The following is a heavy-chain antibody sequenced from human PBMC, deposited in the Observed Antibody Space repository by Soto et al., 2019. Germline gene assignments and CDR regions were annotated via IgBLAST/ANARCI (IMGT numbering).Heavy chain of an antibody. CDR1: GFTFSSYA. CDR3: ATRMRFPFDY. Sequence: GGSLRLSCAASGFTFSSYAMSWVRQAPGKGLEWVSATSGSGGSTYYADSVKGRFTISRDNSKNTLYLQMNSLRAEDTAVYYCATRMRFPFDYWGQGTLVTVSS. J-gene: IGHJ4*02. CDR2: TSGSGGST. V-gene: IGHV3-23*01.